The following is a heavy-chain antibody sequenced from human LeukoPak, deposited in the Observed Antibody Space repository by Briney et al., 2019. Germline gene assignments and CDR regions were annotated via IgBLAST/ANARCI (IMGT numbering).Heavy chain of an antibody. CDR1: GFTFSTYG. CDR2: IRYDGNNE. CDR3: VKRGSFWDLDY. Sequence: PGRSLRLSCAASGFTFSTYGMHWVRQAPDKGLEWVAVIRYDGNNEFYADSVKGRFTISRDNSKSMLYLQMNSLRAEDTAVYYCVKRGSFWDLDYWGQGTLVTVSS. J-gene: IGHJ4*02. V-gene: IGHV3-33*06. D-gene: IGHD6-13*01.